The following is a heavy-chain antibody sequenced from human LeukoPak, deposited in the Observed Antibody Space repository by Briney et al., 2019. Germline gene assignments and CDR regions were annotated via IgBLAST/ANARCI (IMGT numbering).Heavy chain of an antibody. V-gene: IGHV3-23*01. D-gene: IGHD6-13*01. CDR2: ISASGGST. J-gene: IGHJ4*02. CDR3: AKHEIAAAIDY. Sequence: GGSLRLSCAASGFTFSSSAMSWVRQVPGKGLEWVSGISASGGSTYYADSVRGRFTISRDNSKNTLYLQMNSLRVEDTAVYYCAKHEIAAAIDYWGQGTLVTVSS. CDR1: GFTFSSSA.